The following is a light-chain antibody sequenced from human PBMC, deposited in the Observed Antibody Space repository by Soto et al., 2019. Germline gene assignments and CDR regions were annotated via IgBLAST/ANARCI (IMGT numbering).Light chain of an antibody. V-gene: IGLV1-44*01. CDR2: SNN. CDR3: GAGDASLNGRVV. Sequence: QSVLTQPPSASGTPGQRVTISCSGSSSNIGSNTVNWYQQLPGTAPKLLIYSNNQRPSGVPDRFSGSKSGTSASLAISGLQSGEEVDYYGGAGDASLNGRVVFGGGTRVPVL. J-gene: IGLJ2*01. CDR1: SSNIGSNT.